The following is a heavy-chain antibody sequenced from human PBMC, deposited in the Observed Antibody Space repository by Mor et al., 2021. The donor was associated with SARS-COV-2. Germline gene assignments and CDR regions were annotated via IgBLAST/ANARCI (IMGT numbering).Heavy chain of an antibody. CDR3: ARDRRTMATGYYHGLDV. J-gene: IGHJ6*02. Sequence: MSWVRQAPGKGLEWVANINEDGSGKHYVDSVKGRFTVSRDNAKNAVFLQMNSLRVEDTAVYYCARDRRTMATGYYHGLDVWGQGTTVIVS. D-gene: IGHD5-12*01. CDR2: INEDGSGK. V-gene: IGHV3-7*03.